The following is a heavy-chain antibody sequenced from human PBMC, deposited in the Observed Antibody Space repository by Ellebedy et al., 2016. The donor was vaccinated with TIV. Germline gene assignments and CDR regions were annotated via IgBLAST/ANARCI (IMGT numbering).Heavy chain of an antibody. CDR3: AHSPRYSSSPATEYFQH. V-gene: IGHV2-70*12. J-gene: IGHJ1*01. Sequence: SGPTLVKPTQTLTLTCTFSGFSLSTSGMCVSWIRQPPGKALEWLARIDWDDDKYYSTSLKTRLTISKDTSKNQVVLTMTNMDPVDTATYYCAHSPRYSSSPATEYFQHWGQGTLVTVSS. CDR1: GFSLSTSGMC. CDR2: IDWDDDK. D-gene: IGHD6-13*01.